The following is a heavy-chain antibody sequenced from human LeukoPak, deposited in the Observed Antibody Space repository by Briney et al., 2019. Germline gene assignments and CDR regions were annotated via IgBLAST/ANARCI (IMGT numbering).Heavy chain of an antibody. J-gene: IGHJ4*02. D-gene: IGHD3-22*01. Sequence: GGSLRLSCAASGFTFSSYAMSWVRQAPGKGLEWVSGISGSGGSTVYADSVKGRFTISRDNSKNSLYLQMNSLRGEDTAVYYCAKNGGRITMIVVVNLPDYWGQGTLVTVSS. V-gene: IGHV3-23*01. CDR3: AKNGGRITMIVVVNLPDY. CDR2: ISGSGGST. CDR1: GFTFSSYA.